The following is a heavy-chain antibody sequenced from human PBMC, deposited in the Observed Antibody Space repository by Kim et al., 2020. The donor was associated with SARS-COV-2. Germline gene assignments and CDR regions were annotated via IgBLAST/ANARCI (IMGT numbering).Heavy chain of an antibody. Sequence: GASLKISCKGSGYSFTSYWIGWVRQMPGKGLEWMGIIYPGDSDTRYSPSFQGQVTISADKSISTAYLQWSSLKASDTAMYYCARSFWSGYSDYYYYGMDVWGQGTTVTVSS. V-gene: IGHV5-51*01. CDR1: GYSFTSYW. D-gene: IGHD3-3*01. CDR2: IYPGDSDT. CDR3: ARSFWSGYSDYYYYGMDV. J-gene: IGHJ6*02.